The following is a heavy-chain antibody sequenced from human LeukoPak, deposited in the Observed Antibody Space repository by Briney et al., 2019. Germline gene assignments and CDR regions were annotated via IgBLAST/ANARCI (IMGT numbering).Heavy chain of an antibody. V-gene: IGHV4-34*01. J-gene: IGHJ4*02. CDR1: GGSFSGYY. CDR3: AVCSSSWLFDY. Sequence: SETLSLTCAVYGGSFSGYYWSWIRQPPGKGLEWIGSIYYSGSTYYNPSLKSRVTISVDTSKNQFSLKLSSVTAADTAVYYCAVCSSSWLFDYWGQGTLVTVSS. CDR2: IYYSGST. D-gene: IGHD6-13*01.